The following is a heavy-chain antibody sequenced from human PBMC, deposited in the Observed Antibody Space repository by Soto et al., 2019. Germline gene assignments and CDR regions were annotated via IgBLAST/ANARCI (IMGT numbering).Heavy chain of an antibody. J-gene: IGHJ6*02. Sequence: QVHLVQSGAEVEKPGAAVNVSCKTSGYTFSRNGISWVRQAPGQGLEWMGWISPKSGNIKYAQKFQGRVIMTTDTSTTTAYMELRRLRSDDTAVYYCVKDRDSNSWPSRDVWGPGTTVTVSS. CDR1: GYTFSRNG. CDR3: VKDRDSNSWPSRDV. CDR2: ISPKSGNI. D-gene: IGHD3-22*01. V-gene: IGHV1-18*01.